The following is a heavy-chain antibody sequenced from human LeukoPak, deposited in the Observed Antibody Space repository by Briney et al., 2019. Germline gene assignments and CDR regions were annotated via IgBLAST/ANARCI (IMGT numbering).Heavy chain of an antibody. V-gene: IGHV3-23*01. CDR1: GFTFSTYG. D-gene: IGHD1-26*01. J-gene: IGHJ4*02. CDR2: TSPSGDIT. CDR3: AKDLSGSYYSAFDY. Sequence: GGSLRLSCAASGFTFSTYGMNWVRQAPGKGLEWVSGTSPSGDITYYADSVMGRFSISRDNSKNTLYLQMNSLRAEDTAVYYCAKDLSGSYYSAFDYWGQGTLVTVSS.